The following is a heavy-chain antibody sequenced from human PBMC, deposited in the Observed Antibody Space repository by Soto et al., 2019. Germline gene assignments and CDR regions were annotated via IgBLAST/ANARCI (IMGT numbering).Heavy chain of an antibody. V-gene: IGHV4-39*01. Sequence: SETLSLTCTVSGGSISSSSYYRGWIRQPPGKGLEWIGSIYYSGSTYYNPSLKSRVTISVDTSKNQFSLKLSSVTAADTAVYYCARRTYDFWSGRFDYWGQGTLVTVSS. J-gene: IGHJ4*02. CDR2: IYYSGST. CDR1: GGSISSSSYY. CDR3: ARRTYDFWSGRFDY. D-gene: IGHD3-3*01.